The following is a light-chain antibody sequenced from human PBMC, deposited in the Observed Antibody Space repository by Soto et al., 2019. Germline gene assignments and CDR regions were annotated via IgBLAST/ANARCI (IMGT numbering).Light chain of an antibody. CDR3: SSYAGSNNFV. J-gene: IGLJ1*01. CDR1: SSDVGGYNY. CDR2: EVS. Sequence: QSVLTQPPSASGSPGQSVTISCTGTSSDVGGYNYVSWYQRHPGKAPKLTIYEVSERPSGVPDRFSGSKSSNTASLTVSGLQAEDEADYYCSSYAGSNNFVFGTGTKVTV. V-gene: IGLV2-8*01.